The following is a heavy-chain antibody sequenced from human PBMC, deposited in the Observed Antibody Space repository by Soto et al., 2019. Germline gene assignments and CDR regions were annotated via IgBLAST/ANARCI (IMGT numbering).Heavy chain of an antibody. D-gene: IGHD2-2*01. CDR3: ARVVGGYYYGMDV. Sequence: PSETLSLTCTVSGGSISSGDYYWSWIRQPPGKGLEWIGYIYYAGTTSYNPSLKSRVTITLETSKSQFSLRLTSVTASDTAVYYCARVVGGYYYGMDVWGQGTTVTVSS. J-gene: IGHJ6*02. CDR1: GGSISSGDYY. V-gene: IGHV4-61*08. CDR2: IYYAGTT.